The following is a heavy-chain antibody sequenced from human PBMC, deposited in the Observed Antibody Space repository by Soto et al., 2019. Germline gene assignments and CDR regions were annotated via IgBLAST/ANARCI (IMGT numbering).Heavy chain of an antibody. V-gene: IGHV4-31*03. J-gene: IGHJ6*02. D-gene: IGHD2-21*01. CDR3: ARARVRRDNKPYGMDV. Sequence: SETLSLTCSVSGDSISSGRYYWTWIRQHPGKGLEWIGNTFYTGTTNYNPSLKSRISISVDTSKNQFSLKLASVTAADTAIYYCARARVRRDNKPYGMDVWGQGTTVTVSS. CDR2: TFYTGTT. CDR1: GDSISSGRYY.